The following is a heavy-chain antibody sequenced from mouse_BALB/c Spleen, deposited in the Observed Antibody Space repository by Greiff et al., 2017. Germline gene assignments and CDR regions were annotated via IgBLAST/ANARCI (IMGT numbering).Heavy chain of an antibody. D-gene: IGHD2-4*01. CDR3: ARGGITTSFAY. CDR1: GFSLTSYG. Sequence: QVQLKQSGPGLVAPSQSLSITCTVSGFSLTSYGVHWVRQPPGKGLEWLGVIWAGGSTNYNSALMSRLSISKDNSKSQVFLKMNSLQTDDTAMYYCARGGITTSFAYWGQGTLVTVSA. CDR2: IWAGGST. V-gene: IGHV2-9*02. J-gene: IGHJ3*01.